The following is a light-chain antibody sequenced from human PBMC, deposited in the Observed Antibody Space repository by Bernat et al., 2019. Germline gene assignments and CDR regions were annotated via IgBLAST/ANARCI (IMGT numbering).Light chain of an antibody. V-gene: IGLV1-40*01. CDR1: SSNIGSYYD. J-gene: IGLJ3*02. CDR3: QSYDSSLSAWV. Sequence: QSVLTQPPSVSGAPGQRVTISCTGNSSNIGSYYDVHWYQLLPGTAPKALIYGNSDRPSGVPDRFSGSKSDTSASLAITGLQPEDEADYYCQSYDSSLSAWVFGGGTKLTVL. CDR2: GNS.